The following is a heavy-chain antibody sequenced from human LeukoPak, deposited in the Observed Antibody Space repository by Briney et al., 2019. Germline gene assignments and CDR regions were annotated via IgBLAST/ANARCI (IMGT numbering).Heavy chain of an antibody. Sequence: ASVTVSCKASGYTLTSYDINWVRQAPGQGLEWMGWMNPDSGDTVYVQKFQGRVSMTRDTATSTAYMELRSLTSDDLAVYYCARSQKGMGVSCDYWGQGTLVTVPS. V-gene: IGHV1-8*01. D-gene: IGHD1-26*01. CDR3: ARSQKGMGVSCDY. CDR1: GYTLTSYD. CDR2: MNPDSGDT. J-gene: IGHJ4*02.